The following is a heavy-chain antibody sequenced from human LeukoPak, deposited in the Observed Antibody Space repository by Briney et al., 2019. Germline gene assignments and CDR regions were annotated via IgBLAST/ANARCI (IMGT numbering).Heavy chain of an antibody. J-gene: IGHJ4*02. Sequence: GGSLRLSCAASGFTFSDYYMSWIRQAPGKGLEWVSYISSIGSTKYYADSVKGRFTISRDNAKNSYLQMNSLRAEDTAVYYCARDGHAYGRGSPHYWGQGTLVTVSS. V-gene: IGHV3-11*01. D-gene: IGHD3-10*01. CDR1: GFTFSDYY. CDR3: ARDGHAYGRGSPHY. CDR2: ISSIGSTK.